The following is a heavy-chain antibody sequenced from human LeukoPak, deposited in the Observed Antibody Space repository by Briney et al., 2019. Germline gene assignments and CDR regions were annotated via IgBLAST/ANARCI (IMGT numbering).Heavy chain of an antibody. CDR2: INHSGST. J-gene: IGHJ6*02. Sequence: SETLSLTCAVHGGSFSGYYWSWIRQPPGKGLAWIGEINHSGSTNYNTSLKSRVTISVDTSKNQFSLKLSSVTAADTAVYYCARGFGVSSSWYYYYYGMDVWGQGTTVTVSS. V-gene: IGHV4-34*01. D-gene: IGHD6-13*01. CDR3: ARGFGVSSSWYYYYYGMDV. CDR1: GGSFSGYY.